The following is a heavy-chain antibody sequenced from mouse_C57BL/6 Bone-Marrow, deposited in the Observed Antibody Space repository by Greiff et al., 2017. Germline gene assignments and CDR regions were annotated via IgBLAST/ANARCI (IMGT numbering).Heavy chain of an antibody. V-gene: IGHV1-59*01. D-gene: IGHD6-1*01. CDR1: GYTFTSYW. Sequence: QVQLQQPGAELVRPGTSVKLSCKASGYTFTSYWMHWVKQRPGQGLEWIGVIDPSDSYTNYNQKFKGKATLTVDTSSSTAYMQLSSLTSEDSAVSYCARGGLPLLAAWNAMDYWGQGTSVTVSS. CDR3: ARGGLPLLAAWNAMDY. CDR2: IDPSDSYT. J-gene: IGHJ4*01.